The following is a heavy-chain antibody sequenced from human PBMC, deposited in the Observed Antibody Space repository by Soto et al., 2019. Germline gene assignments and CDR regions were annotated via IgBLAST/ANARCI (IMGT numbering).Heavy chain of an antibody. Sequence: QVQLVQSGPEVKKTGTSVKVSCKASGGTFSSRAISWVRQAPGQGLELMGGIIPVFGRVNYAEKFQDRVTITADESTGTVYMELSSLRSEDTALYYCANSRGGTFLGYHGMDIWGQGTTVSVSS. D-gene: IGHD3-16*01. V-gene: IGHV1-69*01. CDR2: IIPVFGRV. CDR1: GGTFSSRA. J-gene: IGHJ6*02. CDR3: ANSRGGTFLGYHGMDI.